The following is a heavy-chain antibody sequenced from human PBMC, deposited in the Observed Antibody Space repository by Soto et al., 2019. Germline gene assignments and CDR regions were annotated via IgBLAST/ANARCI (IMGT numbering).Heavy chain of an antibody. Sequence: EVQLLDSGGGLAQPGGSLRLSCAASGFTFGNYAMNWVRQAPGKGLAWVSTVSGNGAVTYYADSVKGRFTISRDNSRSTLYLQMNNLRAADTAIYFCAKVPASLKTFDYWGQGTLVTVSS. J-gene: IGHJ4*02. V-gene: IGHV3-23*01. CDR3: AKVPASLKTFDY. CDR2: VSGNGAVT. CDR1: GFTFGNYA. D-gene: IGHD2-2*01.